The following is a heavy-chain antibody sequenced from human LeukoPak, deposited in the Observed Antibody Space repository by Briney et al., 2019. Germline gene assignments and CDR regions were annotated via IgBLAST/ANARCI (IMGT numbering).Heavy chain of an antibody. CDR1: GGSISSYY. J-gene: IGHJ4*02. V-gene: IGHV4-59*08. Sequence: SETLPLTCTVSGGSISSYYWGWIRQTPGEGLEWIGYIYYSVSTNYTPSIKSRVTISVDTSNIQSSLKLSCVTSADTAVYYCARGVYSSGWHDYWGQGTLVTVSS. D-gene: IGHD6-19*01. CDR2: IYYSVST. CDR3: ARGVYSSGWHDY.